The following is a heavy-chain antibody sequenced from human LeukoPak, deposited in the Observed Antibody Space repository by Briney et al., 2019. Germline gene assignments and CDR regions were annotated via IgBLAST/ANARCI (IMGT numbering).Heavy chain of an antibody. CDR1: GGSISSSSYY. Sequence: PSETLSLTCTVSGGSISSSSYYWSWIRQPPGKGLEWIGYIYYSGSTNYNPSLKSRVTISVDTSKNQFSLKLSSVTAADTAVYYCARVLQGPFDYWGQGTLVTVSS. CDR3: ARVLQGPFDY. J-gene: IGHJ4*02. D-gene: IGHD4-11*01. CDR2: IYYSGST. V-gene: IGHV4-61*01.